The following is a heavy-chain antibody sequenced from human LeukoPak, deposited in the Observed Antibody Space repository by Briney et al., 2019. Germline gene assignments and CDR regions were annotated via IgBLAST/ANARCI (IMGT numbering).Heavy chain of an antibody. D-gene: IGHD2-2*01. CDR2: ISGSGGST. V-gene: IGHV3-23*01. Sequence: GGSLRLSCAASGFTFSSYAMSWVRQAPGKGLEWVSAISGSGGSTYYADSVKGRFTISRDNSKNTLYLQMNSLRAEDTAVYYRTTGWYCSSTRCTLRFDPSGQGTLVTVSS. CDR1: GFTFSSYA. J-gene: IGHJ5*02. CDR3: TTGWYCSSTRCTLRFDP.